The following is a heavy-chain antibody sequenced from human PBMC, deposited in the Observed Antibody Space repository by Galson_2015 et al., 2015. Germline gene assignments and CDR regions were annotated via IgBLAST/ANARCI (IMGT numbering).Heavy chain of an antibody. CDR1: GFTFSSYA. J-gene: IGHJ4*02. CDR3: ANDVYYDSSGYSI. V-gene: IGHV3-23*01. Sequence: SLRLSCAASGFTFSSYAMSWVRQAPGKGLEWVSAISGSGGSTYYADSVKGRFTISRDNSKNTLYLQMNSLRAEDTAVYYCANDVYYDSSGYSIWGQGTLVTVSS. D-gene: IGHD3-22*01. CDR2: ISGSGGST.